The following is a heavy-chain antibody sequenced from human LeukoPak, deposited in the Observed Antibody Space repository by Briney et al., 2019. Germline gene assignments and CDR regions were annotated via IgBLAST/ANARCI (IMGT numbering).Heavy chain of an antibody. J-gene: IGHJ4*02. CDR2: ISTYNGNT. Sequence: GASVKVSCKTSGYTFTSYPLTCVRQAPGQGLEWMGWISTYNGNTNYAQKLQGRVTITTDTSTSTAYMDLRGLRSDDTAVYFCARGYDYGDYVGDFDYWGQGTLVTVSS. D-gene: IGHD4-17*01. CDR3: ARGYDYGDYVGDFDY. V-gene: IGHV1-18*01. CDR1: GYTFTSYP.